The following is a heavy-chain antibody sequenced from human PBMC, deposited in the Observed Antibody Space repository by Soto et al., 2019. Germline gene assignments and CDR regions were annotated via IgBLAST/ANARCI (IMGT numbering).Heavy chain of an antibody. V-gene: IGHV4-39*01. D-gene: IGHD3-16*01. CDR3: ASRGKGYAFDI. CDR2: IFHSGET. J-gene: IGHJ3*02. CDR1: GGFVSSRAYY. Sequence: QLQLQESGPGLLKTSETLSLTCSVSGGFVSSRAYYWAWIRQPPGTGLEWIGNIFHSGETYYNPSLKRRVTLAVDMSTHQFSLRRTSVNAADTAVYFCASRGKGYAFDIWGQGTMITVSS.